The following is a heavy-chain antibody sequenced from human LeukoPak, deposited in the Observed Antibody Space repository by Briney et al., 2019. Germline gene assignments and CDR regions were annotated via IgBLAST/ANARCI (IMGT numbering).Heavy chain of an antibody. J-gene: IGHJ4*02. V-gene: IGHV4-39*07. D-gene: IGHD2-8*01. CDR1: GGSISSSSYY. Sequence: SETLSLTYTVSGGSISSSSYYWGWIRQPPGKGLEWIGSIYYSGSTYYNPSLKSRVTISVDTPKNQFSLKLSSVTAADTAVYYCARDHACSNGVCSYFDYWGQGTLVTVSS. CDR3: ARDHACSNGVCSYFDY. CDR2: IYYSGST.